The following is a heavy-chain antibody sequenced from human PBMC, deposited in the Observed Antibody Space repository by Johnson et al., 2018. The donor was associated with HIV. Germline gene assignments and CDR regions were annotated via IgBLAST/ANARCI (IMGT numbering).Heavy chain of an antibody. CDR1: GFTFSSYS. J-gene: IGHJ3*02. CDR3: ANALILDAFNI. CDR2: IRYDGNNE. V-gene: IGHV3-30*02. Sequence: QVQLVESGGGVVQPGGSLRLSCAASGFTFSSYSMQWVRQAPGKGLEWVAFIRYDGNNEDYADSVKGRFTISRDNSKNTVYLHMSSLTADDTAVYYCANALILDAFNIWGPGTMVTVSS. D-gene: IGHD2-21*01.